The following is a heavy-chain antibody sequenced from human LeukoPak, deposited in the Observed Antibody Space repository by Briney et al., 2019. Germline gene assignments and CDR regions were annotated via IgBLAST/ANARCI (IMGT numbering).Heavy chain of an antibody. CDR1: GYTFTDYF. Sequence: GASVKVSCKASGYTFTDYFIHWVRQAPGQGLDWKGWLNPHSGVTKYAQKFQGRVTMTRDTSISTAYMDLSGLKSDDTAVYFCARELREDQNWFDPWGQGTLVTVSS. D-gene: IGHD2/OR15-2a*01. V-gene: IGHV1-2*02. CDR3: ARELREDQNWFDP. J-gene: IGHJ5*02. CDR2: LNPHSGVT.